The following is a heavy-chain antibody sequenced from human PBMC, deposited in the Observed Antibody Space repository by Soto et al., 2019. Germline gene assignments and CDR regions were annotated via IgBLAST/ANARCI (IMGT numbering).Heavy chain of an antibody. V-gene: IGHV3-9*01. D-gene: IGHD3-3*01. J-gene: IGHJ3*02. Sequence: EVQLVESGGGLVQPGRSLRLSCAASGFTFDDYAMHWVRQAPGKGLEWVSGISWNSGSIGYADSVKGRFTISRDNAKNSLYLQMNSLRAEDTALYYCAKDMEGSMYYDFWSAALPAALDIWGQGTMVTVSS. CDR2: ISWNSGSI. CDR1: GFTFDDYA. CDR3: AKDMEGSMYYDFWSAALPAALDI.